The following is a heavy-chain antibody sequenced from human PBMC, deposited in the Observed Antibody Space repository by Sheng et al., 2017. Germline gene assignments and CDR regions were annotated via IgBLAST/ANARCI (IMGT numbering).Heavy chain of an antibody. V-gene: IGHV1-2*02. Sequence: QVQLVQSGAEVKKPGASVRVSYEAFGYTFTGYYIHWVRQAPGQGLEWMGWINPNSGGTKYAQKFQGRVTMTRDTSTSTAYMELKRLTSDDTAVYYCARGDFYESSGLDSWGQGTLAT. CDR2: INPNSGGT. D-gene: IGHD3-22*01. CDR1: GYTFTGYY. J-gene: IGHJ5*01. CDR3: ARGDFYESSGLDS.